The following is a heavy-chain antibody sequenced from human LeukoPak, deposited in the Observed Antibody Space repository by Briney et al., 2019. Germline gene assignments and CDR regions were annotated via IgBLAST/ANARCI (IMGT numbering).Heavy chain of an antibody. CDR1: GIIFSNYA. CDR2: ISSDGGST. V-gene: IGHV3-64*01. D-gene: IGHD1-26*01. Sequence: GGSLRLSCAASGIIFSNYAMHWVRQGPGKGLECISTISSDGGSTYYANSVKGRFTISRDNPKNTLYLQMGSLRAEDMAVYYCARGRQGAKTRYFDLWGRGTRVTVSS. J-gene: IGHJ2*01. CDR3: ARGRQGAKTRYFDL.